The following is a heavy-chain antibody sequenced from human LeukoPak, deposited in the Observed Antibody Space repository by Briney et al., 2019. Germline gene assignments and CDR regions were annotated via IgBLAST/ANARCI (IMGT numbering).Heavy chain of an antibody. CDR1: GFTFSGSA. D-gene: IGHD1-26*01. CDR2: IRSKANSYAT. CDR3: TGLGAPLDY. Sequence: PGGSLRLSCAASGFTFSGSAMHWVRQASGKGLEWVGRIRSKANSYATAYAASVKGRFTISRDDSKNTAYLQMNSLKTEDTAVYYCTGLGAPLDYWGQGTLVTVSS. V-gene: IGHV3-73*01. J-gene: IGHJ4*02.